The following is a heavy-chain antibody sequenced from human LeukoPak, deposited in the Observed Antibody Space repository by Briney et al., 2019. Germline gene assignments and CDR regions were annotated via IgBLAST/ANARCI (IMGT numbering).Heavy chain of an antibody. CDR3: ARHLLFGVDNWFDP. CDR2: IYYSGST. Sequence: GSLRLSCAASGFTFSSYSMNCVRQAPGKGLEWIGSIYYSGSTYYNPSLKSRVTISVDTSKNQFSLKLSSVTAADTAVYYCARHLLFGVDNWFDPWGQGTLVTVSS. V-gene: IGHV4-39*01. CDR1: GFTFSSYSMN. D-gene: IGHD3-3*01. J-gene: IGHJ5*02.